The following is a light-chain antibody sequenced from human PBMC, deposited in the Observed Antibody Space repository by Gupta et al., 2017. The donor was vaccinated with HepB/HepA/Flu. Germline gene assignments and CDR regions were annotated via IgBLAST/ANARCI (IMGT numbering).Light chain of an antibody. J-gene: IGKJ4*01. CDR3: KQDRPTFT. CDR2: GGS. V-gene: IGKV2-28*01. CDR1: QSLLHDTGYNY. Sequence: DIVMIQSPLSLSVTPGEPASISCRSSQSLLHDTGYNYLDWYLQKPGQSPQLIIYGGSKSDYGVTGRFSGSGERKDFTLKSRRGEDEDVGGYYCKQDRPTFTFGRGTMLEIK.